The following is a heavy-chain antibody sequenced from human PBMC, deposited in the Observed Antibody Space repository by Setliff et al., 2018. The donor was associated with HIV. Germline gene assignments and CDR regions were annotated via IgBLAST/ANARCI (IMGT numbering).Heavy chain of an antibody. Sequence: ASVKVSCKASGYTFSRYDVTWVRQAPGQGLEWMGGISGHNGDTKYPQKYQGRVTMTTDTSTSTAYMELRSLRSDDTAVYYCARDGFRPWYSSGWSDYWGQGTLVTVSS. J-gene: IGHJ4*02. CDR2: ISGHNGDT. CDR3: ARDGFRPWYSSGWSDY. V-gene: IGHV1-18*01. CDR1: GYTFSRYD. D-gene: IGHD6-19*01.